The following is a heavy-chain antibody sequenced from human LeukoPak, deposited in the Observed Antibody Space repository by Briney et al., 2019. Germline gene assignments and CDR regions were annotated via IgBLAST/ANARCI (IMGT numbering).Heavy chain of an antibody. Sequence: SQTLSLTCTVSGYSITSGYYWGWIRQPPGKGLEWIGNIFHSGSTYYNPSLKSRVTISVDKSKNQFSLNLSSVTAADTAVYYCATDFNSGAFDYWGQGTLVTVSS. D-gene: IGHD4/OR15-4a*01. CDR2: IFHSGST. CDR1: GYSITSGYY. CDR3: ATDFNSGAFDY. V-gene: IGHV4-38-2*02. J-gene: IGHJ4*02.